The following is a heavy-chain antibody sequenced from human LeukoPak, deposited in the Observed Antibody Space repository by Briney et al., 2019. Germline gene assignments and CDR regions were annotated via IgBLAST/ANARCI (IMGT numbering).Heavy chain of an antibody. CDR1: GFTFSNYA. CDR3: ARSGGDYYDSISGLLLYFDY. J-gene: IGHJ4*02. V-gene: IGHV3-30-3*01. Sequence: PGGSLRLSCAVSGFTFSNYAMHWVRQAPGKGLEGVAVISYDGSNKYYADSVKGRFTISRDNSKNTLYLQMNSLRAEDTAVYYCARSGGDYYDSISGLLLYFDYWGQGTLVTVSS. CDR2: ISYDGSNK. D-gene: IGHD3-22*01.